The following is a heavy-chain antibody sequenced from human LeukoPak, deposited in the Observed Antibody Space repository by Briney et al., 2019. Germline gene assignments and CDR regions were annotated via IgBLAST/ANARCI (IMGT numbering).Heavy chain of an antibody. CDR3: ARHILAAGRWNWFDP. Sequence: PSETLSLTCTVSGGSISSSSYYWGWIRQPPGKGLEWIGSIYYSGSTYYNPSLKSRVTISVDTSKNQFSLRLSSVTAADTAIYYCARHILAAGRWNWFDPWGQGTLVTVSS. CDR1: GGSISSSSYY. J-gene: IGHJ5*02. D-gene: IGHD6-13*01. CDR2: IYYSGST. V-gene: IGHV4-39*01.